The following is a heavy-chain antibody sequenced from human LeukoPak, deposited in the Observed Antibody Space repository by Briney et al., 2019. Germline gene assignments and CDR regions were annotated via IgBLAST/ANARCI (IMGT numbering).Heavy chain of an antibody. CDR1: GFTFSNYW. J-gene: IGHJ4*02. D-gene: IGHD3-22*01. V-gene: IGHV3-53*01. CDR3: ARRAGDYSHPYDY. CDR2: IYTTGRT. Sequence: PGGSLRLSCAASGFTFSNYWMSWVRQAPGKGLEWVSFIYTTGRTHDSDSVKGRFTISRDSSKNTLYLQMNSLRAEDTAVYYCARRAGDYSHPYDYWGQGTLVTVSS.